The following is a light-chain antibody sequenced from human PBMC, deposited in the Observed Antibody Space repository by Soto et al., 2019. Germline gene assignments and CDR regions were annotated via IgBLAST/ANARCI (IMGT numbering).Light chain of an antibody. CDR1: QSVGSH. J-gene: IGKJ5*01. CDR3: QHRTNWPPVT. Sequence: EIVLTQSPATLSLSPGERVALSCRASQSVGSHLAWYQQKPGQAPRLLIYDASSRATGIPARFSGSGSGTDFTLTISSLVPEDFAIYYCQHRTNWPPVTFGQGTRLDVK. V-gene: IGKV3-11*01. CDR2: DAS.